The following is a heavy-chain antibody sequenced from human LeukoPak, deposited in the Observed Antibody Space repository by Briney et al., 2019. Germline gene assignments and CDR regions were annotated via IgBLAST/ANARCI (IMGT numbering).Heavy chain of an antibody. D-gene: IGHD3-10*01. CDR2: INPSGGST. J-gene: IGHJ4*02. CDR3: TRNDASGLDY. V-gene: IGHV1-46*03. Sequence: ASVKVSCKASGYIFTSYYIQWVRQAPGQGLEWMGVINPSGGSTNYAQKFQGRVTMSRDTSMSTVYMELSSLSSEDTAVYYCTRNDASGLDYWGQGTLVTVSS. CDR1: GYIFTSYY.